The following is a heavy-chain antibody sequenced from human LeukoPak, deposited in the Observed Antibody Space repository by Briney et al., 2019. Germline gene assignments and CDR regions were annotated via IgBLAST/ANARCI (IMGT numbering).Heavy chain of an antibody. V-gene: IGHV1-8*03. CDR2: MNPNSGNT. D-gene: IGHD6-19*01. J-gene: IGHJ6*03. CDR1: GCTFTSYD. CDR3: ARAAIAVAAPTYYYMDV. Sequence: GASVKVSCKASGCTFTSYDINWVRQATGQGLEWMGWMNPNSGNTGYAKKFQGRVTITRNTSISTAYMELSSLRSEDTAVYYCARAAIAVAAPTYYYMDVWGKGTTVTVSS.